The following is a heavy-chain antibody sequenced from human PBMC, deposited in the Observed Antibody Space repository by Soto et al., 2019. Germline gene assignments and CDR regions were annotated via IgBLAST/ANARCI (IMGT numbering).Heavy chain of an antibody. V-gene: IGHV3-30-3*01. J-gene: IGHJ6*02. CDR1: GFTFSSYA. CDR2: IPYDGSSK. D-gene: IGHD3-16*01. Sequence: QVQLVESGGGVVQPGRSLRLSCAASGFTFSSYAMNWVRQAPGKGLEWVAIIPYDGSSKHYADSVQGRFTISRDNSNNTLFLQMNSQRPEDTAGYYCARDVRLDRRLGRGMDLWGQGTTVIVSS. CDR3: ARDVRLDRRLGRGMDL.